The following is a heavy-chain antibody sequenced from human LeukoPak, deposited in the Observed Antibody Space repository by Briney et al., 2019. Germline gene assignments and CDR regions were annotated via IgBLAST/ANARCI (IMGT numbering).Heavy chain of an antibody. CDR1: GYTFTGYY. Sequence: ASVKVSCRASGYTFTGYYIHWVRQAPGQGLEWMGRINPNSGGTNYAQKFRGRVTMTRDTSISTAYMELSRLRSDDTAVYYCAREGDVLRFLEWPFDYWGQGTLVTVSS. CDR3: AREGDVLRFLEWPFDY. V-gene: IGHV1-2*06. CDR2: INPNSGGT. D-gene: IGHD3-3*01. J-gene: IGHJ4*02.